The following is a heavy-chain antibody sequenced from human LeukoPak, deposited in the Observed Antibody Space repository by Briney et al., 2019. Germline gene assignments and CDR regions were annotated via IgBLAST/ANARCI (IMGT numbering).Heavy chain of an antibody. Sequence: GGSLRLSCVASGFSFSSYSMNWVRQAPGEGLEWGSFIDSSRSTIFYADSVKGRFTISRDTAKNSLYLQINSLRDEDTAVYYCARASSGYGSYYYFYGMDVWGQGTTVTVSS. CDR1: GFSFSSYS. CDR2: IDSSRSTI. CDR3: ARASSGYGSYYYFYGMDV. J-gene: IGHJ6*02. V-gene: IGHV3-48*02. D-gene: IGHD3-22*01.